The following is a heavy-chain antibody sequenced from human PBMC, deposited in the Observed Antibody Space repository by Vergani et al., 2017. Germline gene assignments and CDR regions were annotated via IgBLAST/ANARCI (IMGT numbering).Heavy chain of an antibody. CDR1: GFTFSNAW. D-gene: IGHD3-3*01. CDR2: IKSKTDGGTT. J-gene: IGHJ4*02. V-gene: IGHV3-15*01. Sequence: EVQLVESGGGLVKPGGSLRLSCAASGFTFSNAWMSWVRQAPGKGLEWVGRIKSKTDGGTTDYAAPVKGRFTISRDESTNTLYLQMNSLKTEDTAVYYCTTPIVGVVITTVDYWGQGTLVTVSS. CDR3: TTPIVGVVITTVDY.